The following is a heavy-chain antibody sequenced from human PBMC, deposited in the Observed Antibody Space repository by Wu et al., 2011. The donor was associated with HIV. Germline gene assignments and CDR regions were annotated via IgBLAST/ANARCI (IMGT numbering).Heavy chain of an antibody. V-gene: IGHV1-69*05. J-gene: IGHJ1*01. D-gene: IGHD5-24*01. CDR1: GGNFINYA. CDR2: IIPIFRTA. CDR3: ATDPTILGEG. Sequence: QVQLEQSGAEVKTPGSSVKVSCKASGGNFINYAISWVRQAPGQGLEWMGGIIPIFRTANYAQKFQGRVTITTDDSTSTAFMELSSLRSNDTAVYYCATDPTILGEGWGQGTRVTVSS.